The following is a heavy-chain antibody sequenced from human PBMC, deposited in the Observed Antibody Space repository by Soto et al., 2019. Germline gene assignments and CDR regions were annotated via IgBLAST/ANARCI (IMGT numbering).Heavy chain of an antibody. V-gene: IGHV1-46*01. Sequence: QVQLVQSGAEVKKPGASVKVSCKASGYIFTSHYIHWVRQAPGQGLEWMGIINPSGGSTNYLQKFQGRVTMTRDTSTSTVYMELSSLRSEDTAVYFCARADYYDSSGFYYDYWGQGTLVTVSS. J-gene: IGHJ4*02. CDR2: INPSGGST. D-gene: IGHD3-22*01. CDR1: GYIFTSHY. CDR3: ARADYYDSSGFYYDY.